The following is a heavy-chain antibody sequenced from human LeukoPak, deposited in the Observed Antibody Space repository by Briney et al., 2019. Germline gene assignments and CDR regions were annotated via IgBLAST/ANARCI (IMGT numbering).Heavy chain of an antibody. CDR3: ARVKWFGELWRGENWFDP. CDR2: INSDGSST. CDR1: GFTFSSYG. J-gene: IGHJ5*02. V-gene: IGHV3-74*01. D-gene: IGHD3-10*01. Sequence: GGSLRLSCAASGFTFSSYGMHWVRQAPGKGLVWVSRINSDGSSTSYADSVKGRFTISRDNAKNTLYLQMNSLRAEDTAVYYCARVKWFGELWRGENWFDPWGQGTLVTVSS.